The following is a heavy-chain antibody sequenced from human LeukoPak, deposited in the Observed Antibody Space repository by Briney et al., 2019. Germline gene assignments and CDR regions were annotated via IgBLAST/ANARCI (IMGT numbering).Heavy chain of an antibody. CDR3: TRYNNANDY. D-gene: IGHD1-1*01. CDR1: GFTFSNYW. J-gene: IGHJ4*02. CDR2: IKEDGSEK. V-gene: IGHV3-7*01. Sequence: GGSLRLSCAASGFTFSNYWMSWVRQAPGKGLEWVANIKEDGSEKYYVDSVKGRFTISRDNAKNSLYLQMNNLGAEDTALYYCTRYNNANDYWGQGTLVTVSS.